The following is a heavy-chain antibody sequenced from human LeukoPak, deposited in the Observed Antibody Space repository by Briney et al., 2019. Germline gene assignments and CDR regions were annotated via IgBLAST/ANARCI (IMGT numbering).Heavy chain of an antibody. CDR3: ARDITMMDNWFDP. CDR2: IYTSGST. Sequence: PSETLSLTCTVSGVSISSYYWSWIRQPAAKGLEWIGRIYTSGSTNYNPSLKSRVTMSVDTSKNQFSLKLSSVTAADTAVYYCARDITMMDNWFDPWGQGTLVTVSS. CDR1: GVSISSYY. J-gene: IGHJ5*02. D-gene: IGHD3-22*01. V-gene: IGHV4-4*07.